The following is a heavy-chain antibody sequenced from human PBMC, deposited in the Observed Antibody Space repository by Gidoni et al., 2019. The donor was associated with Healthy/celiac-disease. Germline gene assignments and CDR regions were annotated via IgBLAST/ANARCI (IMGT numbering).Heavy chain of an antibody. Sequence: QVQLVQSGAEVKKPGASGKVSCQASGYTFTSYGLSWVRQAPGQGLEWMGWISAYNGNTNYAQKLQGRVTMTTDTSTSTAYMELRSLRSDDTAVYYCARGGPGYYDSSGKGGGAFDIWGQGTMVTVSS. J-gene: IGHJ3*02. CDR3: ARGGPGYYDSSGKGGGAFDI. CDR1: GYTFTSYG. D-gene: IGHD3-22*01. CDR2: ISAYNGNT. V-gene: IGHV1-18*01.